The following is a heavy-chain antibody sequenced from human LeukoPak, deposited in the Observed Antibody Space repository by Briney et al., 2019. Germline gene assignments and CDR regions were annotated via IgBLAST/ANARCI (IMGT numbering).Heavy chain of an antibody. J-gene: IGHJ3*02. CDR2: IYPDDSAT. CDR1: GYSFPNYW. V-gene: IGHV5-51*01. Sequence: GESLKISCKGSGYSFPNYWIAWVRQMPGKGLEWMRIIYPDDSATRYSPSFQGQVTISADKSISTAYLQWSSLKASDTAIYYCARRAGNSGYFSDAFDIWGQGTMVTVSS. D-gene: IGHD3-22*01. CDR3: ARRAGNSGYFSDAFDI.